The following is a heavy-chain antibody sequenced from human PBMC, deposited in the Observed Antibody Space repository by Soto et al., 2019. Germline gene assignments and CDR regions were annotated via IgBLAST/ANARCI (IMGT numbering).Heavy chain of an antibody. Sequence: ASVKVSCKASGYTFTGYYMHWVRQAPGQGLEWMGWINPNSGGTNYAQKFQGWVTMTRDTSISTAYMELSRLRSDDTAVYYCARGRVKGRDGGYDYDYWGKGTLVTVSS. CDR2: INPNSGGT. D-gene: IGHD5-12*01. CDR1: GYTFTGYY. V-gene: IGHV1-2*04. CDR3: ARGRVKGRDGGYDYDY. J-gene: IGHJ4*02.